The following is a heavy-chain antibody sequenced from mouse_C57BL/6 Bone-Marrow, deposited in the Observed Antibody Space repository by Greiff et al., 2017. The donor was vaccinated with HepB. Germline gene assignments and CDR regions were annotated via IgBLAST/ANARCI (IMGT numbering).Heavy chain of an antibody. CDR1: GYAFTNYL. Sequence: VQLQQSGAELVRPGTSVKVSCKASGYAFTNYLIEWVKQRPGQGLEWIGVINPGSGGTNYNEKFKGKETLTADKSSSTAYMQRSSLTSEDSAVYFCAGAAYYGSSSFAYWGQGTLVTVSA. D-gene: IGHD1-1*01. CDR2: INPGSGGT. J-gene: IGHJ3*01. CDR3: AGAAYYGSSSFAY. V-gene: IGHV1-54*01.